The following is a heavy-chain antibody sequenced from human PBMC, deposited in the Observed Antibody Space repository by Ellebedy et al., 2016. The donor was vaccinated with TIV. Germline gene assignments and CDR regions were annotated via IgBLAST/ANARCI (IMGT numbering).Heavy chain of an antibody. J-gene: IGHJ6*02. D-gene: IGHD3-16*02. CDR1: GFTFSSYA. CDR2: ISGSGGST. CDR3: AKNQGDGRRYYDAMDV. V-gene: IGHV3-23*01. Sequence: GESLKISCAASGFTFSSYAMSWVRQAPGKGLEWVSAISGSGGSTYYADSVKGRFTLSRDNTKNTLSLQMNRLRVEDTAVYYCAKNQGDGRRYYDAMDVWGQGATVTVS.